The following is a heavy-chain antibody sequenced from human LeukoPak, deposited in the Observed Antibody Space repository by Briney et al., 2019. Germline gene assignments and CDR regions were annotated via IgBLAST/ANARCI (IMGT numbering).Heavy chain of an antibody. D-gene: IGHD5-24*01. CDR3: AAVEMATIDY. CDR1: GGSISSYY. CDR2: IYYSGST. J-gene: IGHJ4*02. V-gene: IGHV4-59*01. Sequence: SETLSLTCTVSGGSISSYYWSRIRQPPGKGLEWIGYIYYSGSTNYNPSLKSRVTISVDTSKNQFSLELSSVTAAYTAVYHCAAVEMATIDYWGQGTLVTVSS.